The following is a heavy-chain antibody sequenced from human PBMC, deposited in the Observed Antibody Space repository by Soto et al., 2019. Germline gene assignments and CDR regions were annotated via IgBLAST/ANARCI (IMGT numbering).Heavy chain of an antibody. J-gene: IGHJ4*02. CDR1: GYTFANHG. D-gene: IGHD3-22*01. CDR3: ARGSDTSGYYSYFDS. CDR2: ISTYNGNT. Sequence: GASVKVSCKASGYTFANHGLNWVRQAPGLGLEWMGWISTYNGNTNYAQKFRGRATMTTDTSTSTSYMELRSLRSDDTAVYYCARGSDTSGYYSYFDSWGQGALVTVSS. V-gene: IGHV1-18*04.